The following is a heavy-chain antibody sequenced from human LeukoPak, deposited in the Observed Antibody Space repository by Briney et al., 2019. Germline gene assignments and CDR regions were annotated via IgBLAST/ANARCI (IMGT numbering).Heavy chain of an antibody. CDR3: ARDAGTTGTDY. CDR2: IYYSGRT. J-gene: IGHJ4*02. V-gene: IGHV4-59*12. Sequence: PSETLSLTCTVSGGSIRSYYWSWIRQPPGKGLEWIGYIYYSGRTNYNPSLKSRVTISVDTSKNQFSLKLSSVTAAYTAVYYCARDAGTTGTDYWGQGTLVTVSS. D-gene: IGHD1-1*01. CDR1: GGSIRSYY.